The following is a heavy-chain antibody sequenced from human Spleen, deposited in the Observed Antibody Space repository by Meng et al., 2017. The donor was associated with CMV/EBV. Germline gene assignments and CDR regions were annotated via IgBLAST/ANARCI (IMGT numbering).Heavy chain of an antibody. J-gene: IGHJ6*02. D-gene: IGHD4-17*01. V-gene: IGHV3-30*02. CDR1: GFTFSSYG. Sequence: GGSLRLSCAASGFTFSSYGMHWVHQAPGKGLEWVAFIRYDGSNKYYADSVKGRFTISRDNSKNTLYLQMNSLRAEDTAVYYCAEDFWGRLRKKCSDMDVWGQGTTVTVSS. CDR3: AEDFWGRLRKKCSDMDV. CDR2: IRYDGSNK.